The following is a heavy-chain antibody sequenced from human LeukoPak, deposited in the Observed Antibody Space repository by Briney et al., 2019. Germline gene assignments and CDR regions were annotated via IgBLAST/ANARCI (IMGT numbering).Heavy chain of an antibody. V-gene: IGHV4-4*09. CDR1: GRSISNDY. D-gene: IGHD3-10*01. J-gene: IGHJ4*02. CDR3: ARHSGYFDY. Sequence: SETLSLTCTVSGRSISNDYWAWIRQPPGKGLEYIGYMHTSGNTNYNPPLKSRITISVDTSKNQFSLKLTSVTAADTAVYFCARHSGYFDYWGQGILVTVSS. CDR2: MHTSGNT.